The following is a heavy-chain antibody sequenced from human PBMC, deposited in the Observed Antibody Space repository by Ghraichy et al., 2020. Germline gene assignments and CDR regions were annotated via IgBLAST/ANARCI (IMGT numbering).Heavy chain of an antibody. CDR1: GYTFTFSG. Sequence: ASVKVSCKASGYTFTFSGISWVRQAPGQGLEWIGWISASSGTTNYAQKFQGRVTMTTETSTTTAYMELTSLTSDDTAVYFCAREPRASSRFDPWGQGTLVTVSS. CDR3: AREPRASSRFDP. D-gene: IGHD3-10*01. V-gene: IGHV1-18*01. J-gene: IGHJ5*02. CDR2: ISASSGTT.